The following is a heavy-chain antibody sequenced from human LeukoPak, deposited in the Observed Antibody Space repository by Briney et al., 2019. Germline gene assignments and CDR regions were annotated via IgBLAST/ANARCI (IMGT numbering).Heavy chain of an antibody. CDR3: AGQAGLYYYDSSGYGPPDY. D-gene: IGHD3-22*01. V-gene: IGHV4-59*08. CDR2: IYYSGST. J-gene: IGHJ4*02. CDR1: GSSISSYY. Sequence: SETLSLTCTVSGSSISSYYWSWIRQPPGKGLEWIGYIYYSGSTNYNPSLKSRVTISVDTSKNQFSLKLSSVTAADTAVYYCAGQAGLYYYDSSGYGPPDYWGQGTLVTVSS.